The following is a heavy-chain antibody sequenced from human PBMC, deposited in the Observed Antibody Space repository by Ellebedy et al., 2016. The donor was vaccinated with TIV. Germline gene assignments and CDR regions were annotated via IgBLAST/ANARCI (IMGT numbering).Heavy chain of an antibody. CDR3: ARGGNSGSYLRDWFDP. J-gene: IGHJ5*02. CDR1: GFTFSSYW. CDR2: INSDGSST. Sequence: GASLRLSXAASGFTFSSYWMHWVRQAPGKGLVWVSRINSDGSSTSYADSVKGRFTISRDNAKNTLYLQMNSLRAEDTAVYYCARGGNSGSYLRDWFDPWGQGTLVTVSS. D-gene: IGHD1-26*01. V-gene: IGHV3-74*01.